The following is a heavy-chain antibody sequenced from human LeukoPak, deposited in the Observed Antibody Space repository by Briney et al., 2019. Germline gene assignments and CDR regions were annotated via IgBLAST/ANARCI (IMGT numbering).Heavy chain of an antibody. CDR1: GGSISSYY. V-gene: IGHV4-59*01. CDR2: IYYSGST. J-gene: IGHJ3*02. CDR3: ARGDIVLMVYAKGLDAFDI. D-gene: IGHD2-8*01. Sequence: SETLSLTCTVSGGSISSYYWSWIRQPPGKGLEWIGYIYYSGSTNYNPSLKSRVTISVDTSKNQFSLKLSSVTAADTAVYYCARGDIVLMVYAKGLDAFDIWGQGTMVTVSS.